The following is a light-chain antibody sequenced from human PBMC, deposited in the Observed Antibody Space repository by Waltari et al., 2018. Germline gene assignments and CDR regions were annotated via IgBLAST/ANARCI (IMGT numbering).Light chain of an antibody. Sequence: SFELTQPPSVSMSPGQTASITCSGDILGNKDASWYQHNPGQSPLLVIYQDTKRPSGIPERFSGSKSGNAATLTISGTQAMDEADYYCQALGTGAWVFGGGTKLTVL. CDR1: ILGNKD. J-gene: IGLJ3*02. CDR2: QDT. V-gene: IGLV3-1*01. CDR3: QALGTGAWV.